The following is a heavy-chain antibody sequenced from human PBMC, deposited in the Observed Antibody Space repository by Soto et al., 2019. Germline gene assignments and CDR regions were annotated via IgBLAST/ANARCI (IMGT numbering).Heavy chain of an antibody. CDR3: ATGRLGHRFDY. Sequence: SETLSLTCTVSGGSISSGDYYWSWIRQPPGKGLEWIGYIYYSGSTYYNPSLKSRVTISVDTSKNQFSLKLSSVTAADTAVYYCATGRLGHRFDYWGQGTLVTVSS. J-gene: IGHJ4*02. CDR1: GGSISSGDYY. V-gene: IGHV4-30-4*01. CDR2: IYYSGST.